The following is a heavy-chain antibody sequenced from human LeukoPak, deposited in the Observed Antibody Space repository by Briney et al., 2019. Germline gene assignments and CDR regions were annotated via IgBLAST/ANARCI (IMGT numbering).Heavy chain of an antibody. CDR1: GFTFSSYS. CDR3: ARVCRDGYNGYYYYYYYMDV. D-gene: IGHD5-24*01. J-gene: IGHJ6*03. CDR2: ISDSSSI. V-gene: IGHV3-48*04. Sequence: GGSLRLSCADSGFTFSSYSMNWVRQAPGKGLEWVSYISDSSSIYYADSVKGRFTISRDNANNSLYLQMNSLRAEDTAVYYCARVCRDGYNGYYYYYYYMDVWGKGTTVTVSS.